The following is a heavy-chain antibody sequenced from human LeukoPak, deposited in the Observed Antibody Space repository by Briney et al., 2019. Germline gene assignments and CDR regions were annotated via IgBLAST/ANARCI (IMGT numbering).Heavy chain of an antibody. Sequence: PGGSLRLSCVVSGFTFSTHGFHWVRQAPGKGLEWVSVIWHDGGRKEYADSVRGRFTISRDNSNLYLQMNSLRAEDTAIYYCARDIGNSGFNLDYWGQGTPVTVPS. V-gene: IGHV3-33*01. CDR3: ARDIGNSGFNLDY. J-gene: IGHJ4*02. CDR1: GFTFSTHG. CDR2: IWHDGGRK. D-gene: IGHD5-12*01.